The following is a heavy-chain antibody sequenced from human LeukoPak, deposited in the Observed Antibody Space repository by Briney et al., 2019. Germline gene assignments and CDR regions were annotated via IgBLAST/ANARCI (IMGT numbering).Heavy chain of an antibody. J-gene: IGHJ6*02. CDR3: AREGREYSDFGMGV. CDR2: IRRETNGGTT. CDR1: GFTFSSYA. V-gene: IGHV3-49*04. D-gene: IGHD2/OR15-2a*01. Sequence: PGGSLRLSCAASGFTFSSYATIWVRQAPGKGLEWVRFIRRETNGGTTEYAASVKGRFSMSRDDSKSIAYLQMNSLKAEDTAVYICAREGREYSDFGMGVWGQGTTVIVSS.